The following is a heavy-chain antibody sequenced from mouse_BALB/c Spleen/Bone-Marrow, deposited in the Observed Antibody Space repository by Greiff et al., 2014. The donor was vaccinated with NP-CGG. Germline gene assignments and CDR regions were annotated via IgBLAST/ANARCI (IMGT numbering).Heavy chain of an antibody. CDR1: GYSFTSYT. D-gene: IGHD2-10*02. Sequence: QVQLKESAAELARPGASVKMSCKASGYSFTSYTMHWVKQRPGQGLEWIGYINPSRGYNEYNQKFKDKTTLTADKSSSTAYMQLSSLTSEDSAVYYCARPYGNYVYYWGQGTTLTVSS. J-gene: IGHJ2*01. CDR2: INPSRGYN. CDR3: ARPYGNYVYY. V-gene: IGHV1-4*02.